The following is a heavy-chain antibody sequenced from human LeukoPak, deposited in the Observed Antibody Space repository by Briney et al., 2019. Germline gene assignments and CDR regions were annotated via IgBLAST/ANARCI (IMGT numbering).Heavy chain of an antibody. J-gene: IGHJ4*02. D-gene: IGHD1-26*01. V-gene: IGHV1-46*01. CDR1: GYTFTSYY. CDR2: INPSGGST. CDR3: ARDLLPIGYIGSPVGATTGDNFDY. Sequence: ASVKVSCKASGYTFTSYYMHWVRQAPGQGLEWMGIINPSGGSTSYAQKFQGRVTVTRDTSTSTVYMELSSLRSEDTAVYYCARDLLPIGYIGSPVGATTGDNFDYWGQGTLVTVSS.